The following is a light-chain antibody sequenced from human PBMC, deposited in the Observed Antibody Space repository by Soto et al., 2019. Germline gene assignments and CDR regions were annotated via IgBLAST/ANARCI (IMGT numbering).Light chain of an antibody. CDR1: QSVSSN. V-gene: IGKV3-15*01. Sequence: EKVMTQSPAPLSVSPGERATLSCSARQSVSSNLAWYQQKPGQAPRLLIYGASTRATGVPARFSGSGSGTEFTLTISSLQSEDFAVYYCQQYNNWPQTFGQGTKVEIK. J-gene: IGKJ1*01. CDR3: QQYNNWPQT. CDR2: GAS.